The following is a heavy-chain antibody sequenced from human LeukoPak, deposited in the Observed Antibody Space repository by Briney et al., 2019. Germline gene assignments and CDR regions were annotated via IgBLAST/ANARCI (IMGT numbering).Heavy chain of an antibody. CDR3: ATAPSRITLFGVVPYYFDY. D-gene: IGHD3-3*01. J-gene: IGHJ4*02. CDR2: ISSSGSTI. Sequence: GGSLRLSCAASGFTFSDYYMSWIRQAPGKGLEWVSYISSSGSTIYYADSVKDRFTISRDNAKNSLYLQINSLRAEDTALYYCATAPSRITLFGVVPYYFDYWGQGSLVTVSS. V-gene: IGHV3-11*01. CDR1: GFTFSDYY.